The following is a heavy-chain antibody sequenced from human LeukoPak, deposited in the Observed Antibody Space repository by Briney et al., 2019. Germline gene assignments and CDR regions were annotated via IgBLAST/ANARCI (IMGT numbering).Heavy chain of an antibody. V-gene: IGHV3-23*01. D-gene: IGHD2-2*01. CDR1: GFTFSSYA. CDR2: MSGSGDST. J-gene: IGHJ4*02. CDR3: AKGRPCSSTSCYGSYFDY. Sequence: GGSLRLSCAASGFTFSSYAMSWVRQAPGKGLEWVSAMSGSGDSTYYADSVKGRFTISRDNSKNTLYLQMNSLRAEDTAVYYCAKGRPCSSTSCYGSYFDYWGQGTLVTVSP.